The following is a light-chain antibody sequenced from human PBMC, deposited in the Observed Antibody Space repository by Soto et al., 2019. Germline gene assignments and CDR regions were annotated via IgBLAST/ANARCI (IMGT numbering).Light chain of an antibody. V-gene: IGLV1-40*01. CDR2: GNS. CDR3: CSYAGSYTWV. J-gene: IGLJ3*02. CDR1: SSNIGAGFD. Sequence: QSVLTQPPSVSGAPGQRVTISCTGSSSNIGAGFDVHWYHQIAGTAPKLLIYGNSNRPSGVPDRFSGSKSGTSASLAINGLQAEDEADYYCCSYAGSYTWVFGGGTKLTVL.